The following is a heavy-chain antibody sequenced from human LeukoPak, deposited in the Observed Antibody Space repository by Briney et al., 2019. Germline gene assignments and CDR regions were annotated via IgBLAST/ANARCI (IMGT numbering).Heavy chain of an antibody. CDR2: IIPIFGTA. V-gene: IGHV1-69*05. J-gene: IGHJ4*02. D-gene: IGHD4-11*01. Sequence: ASVKVSCKASGGTFITYAIGWVRQAPGQGLEWMGGIIPIFGTANYAQKFQGRVTITTDESTSTAYMELSSLRSEDTAVYYCARGGFAYSNYEVGDYWGQGTLVTVSS. CDR3: ARGGFAYSNYEVGDY. CDR1: GGTFITYA.